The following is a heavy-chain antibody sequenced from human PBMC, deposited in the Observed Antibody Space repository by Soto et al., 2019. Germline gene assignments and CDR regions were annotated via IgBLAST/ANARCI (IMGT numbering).Heavy chain of an antibody. J-gene: IGHJ6*02. V-gene: IGHV4-39*01. CDR3: ARSSGPDYYGMDV. CDR2: FYYTGST. Sequence: QLQLQESGPGLVKPSETLPLTCTVSGGSISSSSFYWGWVRQPPGKGLEWIGSFYYTGSTDYNPSLKSRISIFVHMSKNQFSLNLRSVTAADTAVYYCARSSGPDYYGMDVWGQGTTVTVSS. CDR1: GGSISSSSFY.